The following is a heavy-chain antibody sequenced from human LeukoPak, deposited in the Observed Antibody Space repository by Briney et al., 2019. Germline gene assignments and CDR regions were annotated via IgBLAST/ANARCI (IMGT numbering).Heavy chain of an antibody. CDR1: GYTLTGLS. Sequence: ASVKVSCKVSGYTLTGLSMHWVRQAPGKGLEWMGGFDPEDGETIYAQKFQGRVTMTEDTSTDTAYMELSSLRSEDTAVYYCATGYSGSYYQYFDYWGQGTLVTVSS. J-gene: IGHJ4*02. V-gene: IGHV1-24*01. CDR2: FDPEDGET. D-gene: IGHD1-26*01. CDR3: ATGYSGSYYQYFDY.